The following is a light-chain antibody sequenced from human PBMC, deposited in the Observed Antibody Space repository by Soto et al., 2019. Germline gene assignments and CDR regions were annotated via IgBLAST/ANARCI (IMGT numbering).Light chain of an antibody. CDR2: GAS. CDR3: QQYGSSPNT. V-gene: IGKV3-20*01. Sequence: EIVLTQSPGTLSLSPGERATLSCRGSQSVTSSYLAWYQQKPGQAPRLLIYGASSRATGIPDRFSGSGSGTDFTLTISRLEPEDFAVYYCQQYGSSPNTFGPGTKVDI. CDR1: QSVTSSY. J-gene: IGKJ3*01.